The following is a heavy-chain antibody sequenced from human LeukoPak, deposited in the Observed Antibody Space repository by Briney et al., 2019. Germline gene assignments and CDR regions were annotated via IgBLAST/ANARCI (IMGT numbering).Heavy chain of an antibody. D-gene: IGHD2-21*01. J-gene: IGHJ1*01. CDR1: GFTFSSYA. CDR2: ISGSGGST. CDR3: AKGAYCGGDCYYYFQH. V-gene: IGHV3-23*01. Sequence: GGSLRLSCAASGFTFSSYAMSWVRQAPGKGLEWVSAISGSGGSTYYADSVKGRFTISRDNSKNTLYLQMNSLRAEDTAVYYCAKGAYCGGDCYYYFQHWGQGTLVTVSS.